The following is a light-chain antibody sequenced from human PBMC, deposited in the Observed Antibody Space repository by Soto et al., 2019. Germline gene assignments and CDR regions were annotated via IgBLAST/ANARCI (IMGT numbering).Light chain of an antibody. V-gene: IGKV1-5*01. CDR3: QHYNSYSET. J-gene: IGKJ1*01. Sequence: DLPMTQSPSTPSASVGDRVTITFPASQSISSWLAWYQQKPGKAPKLLIYDASSLESGVPSRFSGSGSGTEFTLTISSLQTDDFATYYCQHYNSYSETFGQGTKVDIK. CDR2: DAS. CDR1: QSISSW.